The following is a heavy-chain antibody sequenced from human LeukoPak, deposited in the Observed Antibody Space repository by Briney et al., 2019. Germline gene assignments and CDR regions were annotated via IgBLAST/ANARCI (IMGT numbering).Heavy chain of an antibody. CDR2: ISDSGSST. Sequence: GGSLRLSCAAAGFTFSSYAMSWVRQAPGKGLEWVSAISDSGSSTYDADSVKGRFTISRDNSKNTLYLQMNSLRAADTAVSYRAKDPASSSWYSHNWFDPWGQGTLVTVSS. V-gene: IGHV3-23*01. D-gene: IGHD6-13*01. CDR3: AKDPASSSWYSHNWFDP. J-gene: IGHJ5*02. CDR1: GFTFSSYA.